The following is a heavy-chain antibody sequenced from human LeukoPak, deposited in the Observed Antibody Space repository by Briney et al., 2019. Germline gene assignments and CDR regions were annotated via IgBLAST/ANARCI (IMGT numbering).Heavy chain of an antibody. V-gene: IGHV3-30*18. CDR3: AKVVFCSGGSCYDAFDI. CDR2: ISYDGSNK. D-gene: IGHD2-15*01. Sequence: SGGSLRLSCAASGFTFSSYGMHWVRQAPGKGLEWVAVISYDGSNKYYADSVKGRFTISRDNSKNTLYLQMNSLRAEDTAVYYCAKVVFCSGGSCYDAFDIRGQGTMVTVSS. J-gene: IGHJ3*02. CDR1: GFTFSSYG.